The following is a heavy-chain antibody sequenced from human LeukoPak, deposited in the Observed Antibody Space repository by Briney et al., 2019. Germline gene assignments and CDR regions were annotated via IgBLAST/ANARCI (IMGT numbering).Heavy chain of an antibody. Sequence: GGSLRLSCAASGFTFSGSAMHWVRQASGKGLEWVANIKQDGSEKYYVDSVKGRFTISRDNAKNSLYLQMNSLRAEDTAVYYCARLSEMLRGPEVIYYFEHWGQGTLVTVSS. V-gene: IGHV3-7*01. J-gene: IGHJ4*02. D-gene: IGHD3-10*01. CDR1: GFTFSGSA. CDR2: IKQDGSEK. CDR3: ARLSEMLRGPEVIYYFEH.